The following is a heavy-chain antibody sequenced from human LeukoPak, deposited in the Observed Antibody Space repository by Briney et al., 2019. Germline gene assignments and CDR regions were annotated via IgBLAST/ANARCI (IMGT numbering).Heavy chain of an antibody. Sequence: KSGGSLILSCAASGFTFSSYSMNWDRLAPGKGLEWVSSISSSSSYIYYADSVKGRFTISRDNAKNSLYLQMNSLRAEDTAVYYCARLYRAFDIWGQGTMVTVSS. CDR2: ISSSSSYI. CDR1: GFTFSSYS. J-gene: IGHJ3*02. D-gene: IGHD2-2*02. V-gene: IGHV3-21*01. CDR3: ARLYRAFDI.